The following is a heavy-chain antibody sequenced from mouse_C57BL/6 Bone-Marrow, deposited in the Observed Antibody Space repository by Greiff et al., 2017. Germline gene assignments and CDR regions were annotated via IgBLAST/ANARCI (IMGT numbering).Heavy chain of an antibody. D-gene: IGHD1-1*01. Sequence: VQLQQSGAELVRPGTSVKVSCKASGYAFTNYLIEWVQQRPGQGLEWIGVINTGSGGTTYNEQFSGKATLTANKSSSTAYMQLSSLTSEDSSVNYCARGDGITTVVAPFAVWGQGTLVTVSA. CDR1: GYAFTNYL. CDR3: ARGDGITTVVAPFAV. CDR2: INTGSGGT. V-gene: IGHV1-54*01. J-gene: IGHJ3*01.